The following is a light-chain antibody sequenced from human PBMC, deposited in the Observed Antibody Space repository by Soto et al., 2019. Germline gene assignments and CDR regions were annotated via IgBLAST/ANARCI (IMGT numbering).Light chain of an antibody. J-gene: IGKJ4*02. CDR3: QQYESSPLT. V-gene: IGKV3-15*01. Sequence: EIVMTQSPAMLAVSPGERATLSCGASQSVGRNLAWYQQKPGQAPRLLIYGASTRATGIPARFSGSGSGTEFTLTINSLHSEDFEVYYCQQYESSPLTFGGGTKVDIK. CDR1: QSVGRN. CDR2: GAS.